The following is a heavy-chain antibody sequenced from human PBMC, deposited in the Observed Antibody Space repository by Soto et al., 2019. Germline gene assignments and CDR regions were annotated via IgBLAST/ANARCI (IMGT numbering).Heavy chain of an antibody. V-gene: IGHV1-69*08. CDR2: IIPLLSTS. J-gene: IGHJ4*02. Sequence: QVQLVQSGAEVKKPGSSVKVSCKASGGPFSNDIITWVRQAPGQGLEWMGRIIPLLSTSTYAQKFQGRLTITADRSTRTAYMELNSLRSEDTAVYYCARDSPIGSTFSGYDAIDYWGQGTLITVSS. CDR3: ARDSPIGSTFSGYDAIDY. D-gene: IGHD5-12*01. CDR1: GGPFSNDI.